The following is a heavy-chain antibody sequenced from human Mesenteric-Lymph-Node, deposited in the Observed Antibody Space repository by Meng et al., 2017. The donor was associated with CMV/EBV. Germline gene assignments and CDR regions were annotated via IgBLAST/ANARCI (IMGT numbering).Heavy chain of an antibody. J-gene: IGHJ4*02. CDR1: GFTFTVYE. V-gene: IGHV3-53*01. CDR3: ASRLRSAWGLDN. D-gene: IGHD4-17*01. CDR2: IYRSDTT. Sequence: GESLKISCVASGFTFTVYEMNWVRQAPGKGLEWVSIIYRSDTTYYADSVKGRFTISRDNSKNTLYLQMNNLRVDDTAIYYCASRLRSAWGLDNWGQGTLVTVSS.